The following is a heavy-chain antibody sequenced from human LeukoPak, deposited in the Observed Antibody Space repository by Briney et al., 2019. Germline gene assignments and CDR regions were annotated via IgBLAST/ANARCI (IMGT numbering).Heavy chain of an antibody. Sequence: KASETLSLTCTVSGGSISSYYWSWIRQPPGKGLEWIGYIYYSGSTNYNPSLKSRVTISVDTSKNQFSLKLSSVTAADTAVYYCARGRIGYPKRMYYFDYWGQGTLVTVSS. D-gene: IGHD5-18*01. CDR2: IYYSGST. V-gene: IGHV4-59*01. CDR3: ARGRIGYPKRMYYFDY. J-gene: IGHJ4*02. CDR1: GGSISSYY.